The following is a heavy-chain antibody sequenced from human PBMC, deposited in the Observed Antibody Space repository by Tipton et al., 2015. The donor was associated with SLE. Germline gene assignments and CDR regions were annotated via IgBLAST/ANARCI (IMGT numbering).Heavy chain of an antibody. J-gene: IGHJ4*02. CDR2: IFRSGRT. Sequence: TLSLTCTVSGGSITSGSDSWSWIRQPAGEGLEWIGDIFRSGRTNYNSSLESRVTISVDTSRSQFSLTLSSVTAADTAVYYCARGGWELSFDYWGQGTLVTVSS. D-gene: IGHD1-26*01. CDR1: GGSITSGSDS. V-gene: IGHV4-61*10. CDR3: ARGGWELSFDY.